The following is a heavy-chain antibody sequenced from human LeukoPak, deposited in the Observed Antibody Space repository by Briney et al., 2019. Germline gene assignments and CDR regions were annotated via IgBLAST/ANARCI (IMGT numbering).Heavy chain of an antibody. CDR1: GGTFSSYA. CDR3: ARVRSAYCTSTSCPFDY. CDR2: IIPIFGTA. D-gene: IGHD2-2*01. J-gene: IGHJ4*02. V-gene: IGHV1-69*05. Sequence: SVKVSCKASGGTFSSYAISWVRQAPGQGLEWMGGIIPIFGTANYAQKFQGRVTITTDESSSTAYMELSSLRSEDTAVYYCARVRSAYCTSTSCPFDYWGQGTLVTVSS.